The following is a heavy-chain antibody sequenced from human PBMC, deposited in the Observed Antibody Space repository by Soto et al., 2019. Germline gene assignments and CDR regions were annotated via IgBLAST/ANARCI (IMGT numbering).Heavy chain of an antibody. V-gene: IGHV1-18*01. CDR1: GYTFTSYG. Sequence: QAQLVQSGAEVKKPGASVKVSCKASGYTFTSYGISWVRQAPGQGLEWMGWISAYNGNTNYAQKLQGRVTMTTDTSTSTAYMELRSLRSDDTAVYYCARSRDFIAALGDNWFDPWGQGTLVTVSS. CDR2: ISAYNGNT. J-gene: IGHJ5*02. D-gene: IGHD6-25*01. CDR3: ARSRDFIAALGDNWFDP.